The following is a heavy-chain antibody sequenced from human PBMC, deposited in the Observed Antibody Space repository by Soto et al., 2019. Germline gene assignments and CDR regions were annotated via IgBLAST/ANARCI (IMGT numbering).Heavy chain of an antibody. V-gene: IGHV3-30-3*01. CDR2: ISYDGSNK. D-gene: IGHD3-3*01. J-gene: IGHJ4*02. CDR1: GFTFSSYA. CDR3: ARDLMNYDFWSGYYSY. Sequence: GGSLRLSCAASGFTFSSYAMHWVRQAPGKGLEWVAVISYDGSNKYYADSVKGRFTISRDNSKNTLYLQMNSLRAEDTAVYYCARDLMNYDFWSGYYSYWGQGTLVTVSS.